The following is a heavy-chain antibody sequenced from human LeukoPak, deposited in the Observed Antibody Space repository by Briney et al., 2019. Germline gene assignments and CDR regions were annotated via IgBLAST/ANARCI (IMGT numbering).Heavy chain of an antibody. J-gene: IGHJ4*02. CDR1: GFTFSSYA. CDR2: ITGGGLHT. CDR3: AKSLRNYVY. D-gene: IGHD1-7*01. V-gene: IGHV3-23*01. Sequence: PGGSLRLSCAASGFTFSSYAMTWVRQAPGKGLEWVSAITGGGLHTYYADSVKGRFTVSRDNSKNTLYLQMNSLRAEDTAVYYCAKSLRNYVYWGQGTLVTVSP.